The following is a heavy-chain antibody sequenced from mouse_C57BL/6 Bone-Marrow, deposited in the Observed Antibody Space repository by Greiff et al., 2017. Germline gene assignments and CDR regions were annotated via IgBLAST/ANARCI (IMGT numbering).Heavy chain of an antibody. D-gene: IGHD2-13*01. CDR2: INPSNGGT. CDR3: ARGDGDYLLWYFDV. Sequence: VQLQQPGTELVKPGASVKLSCKASGYTFTSYWMHWVKQRPGQGLEWIGNINPSNGGTNYNEKFKSKATLTVDKSSSTAYMQLSSLTSEDSAVYYCARGDGDYLLWYFDVWGTGTTVTVSS. CDR1: GYTFTSYW. J-gene: IGHJ1*03. V-gene: IGHV1-53*01.